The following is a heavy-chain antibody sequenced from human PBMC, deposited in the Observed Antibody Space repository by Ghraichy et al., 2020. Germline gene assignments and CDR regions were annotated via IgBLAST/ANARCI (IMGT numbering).Heavy chain of an antibody. V-gene: IGHV4-34*01. CDR3: ARGRTMIGSSNWFDP. J-gene: IGHJ5*02. CDR1: GGSFSGYY. D-gene: IGHD3-22*01. CDR2: INHSGST. Sequence: TLSLTCAVYGGSFSGYYWSWIRQPPGKGLEWIGEINHSGSTNYNPSLKSRVTISVDTSKNQFSLKLSSVTAADTAVYYCARGRTMIGSSNWFDPWGQGTLVTVSS.